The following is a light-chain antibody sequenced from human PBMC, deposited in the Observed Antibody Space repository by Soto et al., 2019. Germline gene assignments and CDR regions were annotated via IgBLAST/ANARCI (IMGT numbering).Light chain of an antibody. V-gene: IGLV1-51*01. CDR3: GSWDSSLTANV. J-gene: IGLJ1*01. Sequence: QSVLTRPPSVSAAPGQKVTISCSGTTSNVANNFVSWYQQFPGKAPKLLIYDDIRRPSVIPDRFSASKSGTSATLGITGLQTGDEADYYCGSWDSSLTANVFGTGTKVTVL. CDR2: DDI. CDR1: TSNVANNF.